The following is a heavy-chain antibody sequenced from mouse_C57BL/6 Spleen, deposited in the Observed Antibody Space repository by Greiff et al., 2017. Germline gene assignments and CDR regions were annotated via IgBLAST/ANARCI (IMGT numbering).Heavy chain of an antibody. CDR3: AREHYDGYYRYAMDY. D-gene: IGHD2-3*01. Sequence: EVKLMESEGGLVQPGSSMKPSCTASGFTFSDYYMAWVRQVPEKGLEWVANINYDGSSTYYLDSLKSRFIISRDNAKNILYLQMSSLKSEDTATYYCAREHYDGYYRYAMDYWGQGTSVTVSS. V-gene: IGHV5-16*01. CDR1: GFTFSDYY. CDR2: INYDGSST. J-gene: IGHJ4*01.